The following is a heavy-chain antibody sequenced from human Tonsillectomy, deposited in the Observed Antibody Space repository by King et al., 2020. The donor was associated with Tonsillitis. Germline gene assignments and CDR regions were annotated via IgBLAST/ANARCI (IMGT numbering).Heavy chain of an antibody. J-gene: IGHJ6*02. Sequence: QLVQSGGGLIQPGGSLRLSCAASGVSVSNYFMNWVRQAPGEGREWGSAISSTNRTYYADSVKGRFTISRDNSKNTLNLQMSSLRVDDTAVYYCARDQSSNSWVHGMDVWGQGTTVTVSS. CDR2: ISSTNRT. CDR3: ARDQSSNSWVHGMDV. CDR1: GVSVSNYF. V-gene: IGHV3-53*01. D-gene: IGHD4-11*01.